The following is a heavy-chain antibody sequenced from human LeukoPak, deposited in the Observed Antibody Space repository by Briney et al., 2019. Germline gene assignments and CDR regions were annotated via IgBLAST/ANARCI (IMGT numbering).Heavy chain of an antibody. CDR1: GFTFSSYA. CDR2: ISYDGSNK. J-gene: IGHJ4*02. CDR3: ARDPRVDPVYYFDY. D-gene: IGHD3-16*01. Sequence: PGGSLRLSCAASGFTFSSYAMHWVRQAPGKGLEWVAVISYDGSNKYYADSVKGRFTISRDNSKNTLYLQMNSLRAEDTAVYYCARDPRVDPVYYFDYWGQGTLVTVSS. V-gene: IGHV3-30-3*01.